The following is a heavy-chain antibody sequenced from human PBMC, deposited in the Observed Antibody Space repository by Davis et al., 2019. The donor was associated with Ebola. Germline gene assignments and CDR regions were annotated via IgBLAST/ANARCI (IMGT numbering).Heavy chain of an antibody. CDR1: GGSINSSTYY. D-gene: IGHD4-17*01. Sequence: SETLSLTCTFSGGSINSSTYYWGWIRQPPGKGLEWIGSIFFSGDTYYNPSLKSRVTISADTSRDQIYLILSSVTAADTAVYYCARGNYGDYIVLYYYNMDVWGQGTTVTVSS. CDR3: ARGNYGDYIVLYYYNMDV. V-gene: IGHV4-39*01. J-gene: IGHJ6*02. CDR2: IFFSGDT.